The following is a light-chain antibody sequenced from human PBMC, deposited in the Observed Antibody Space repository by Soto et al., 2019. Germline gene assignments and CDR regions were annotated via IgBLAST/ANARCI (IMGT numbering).Light chain of an antibody. CDR1: QSVSSSY. CDR3: QQYGSS. Sequence: EIVLTQSPGTLSLSPGERATHSCRASQSVSSSYLAWYQQKPGQAPRLLIYGASSRATGIPDRFSGSGSGTDFTLTISRLEAEDFAVYYCQQYGSSFGQGTKVDIK. J-gene: IGKJ1*01. CDR2: GAS. V-gene: IGKV3-20*01.